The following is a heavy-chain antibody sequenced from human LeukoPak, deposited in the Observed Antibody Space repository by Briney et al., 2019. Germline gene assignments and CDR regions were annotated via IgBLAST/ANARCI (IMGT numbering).Heavy chain of an antibody. D-gene: IGHD3-10*01. V-gene: IGHV4-39*01. CDR2: IYYSGST. CDR3: ARSERITMVRGVIGGILY. CDR1: GGSISSSSYY. Sequence: SETLSLTCTVSGGSISSSSYYWGWIRQPPGKGLEWIGSIYYSGSTYYNPSLKSRVTISVDTSKNQFPLKLSSVTAADTAVYYCARSERITMVRGVIGGILYWGQGTLVTVSS. J-gene: IGHJ4*02.